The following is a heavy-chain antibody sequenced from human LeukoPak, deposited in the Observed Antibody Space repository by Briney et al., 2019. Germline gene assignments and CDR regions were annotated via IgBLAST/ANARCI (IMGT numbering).Heavy chain of an antibody. Sequence: SETLSLTCTVSGGSISSYYWSWIRQPPGKGLEWIGYIYYSGSTNYNPSLKSRVTISVDTSKNQFSLKLSSVTAADTAVYYCARHSHGYHDSSGTSVVAFDIWGQGTMVTVSS. D-gene: IGHD3-22*01. V-gene: IGHV4-59*08. CDR3: ARHSHGYHDSSGTSVVAFDI. CDR2: IYYSGST. J-gene: IGHJ3*02. CDR1: GGSISSYY.